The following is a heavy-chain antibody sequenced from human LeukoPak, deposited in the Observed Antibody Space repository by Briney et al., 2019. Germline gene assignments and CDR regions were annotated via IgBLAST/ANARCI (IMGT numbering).Heavy chain of an antibody. CDR2: IYYSGST. CDR1: GGSISSYY. J-gene: IGHJ4*02. CDR3: ARAAFKYSPFDY. D-gene: IGHD6-6*01. V-gene: IGHV4-59*01. Sequence: SETLSLTCTVSGGSISSYYWSWIRQAPGKGLEWMGYIYYSGSTNYNPSLKSRVTISVDTSKNQFSLKLSSVTAADTAVYYCARAAFKYSPFDYWGQGTLVTVSS.